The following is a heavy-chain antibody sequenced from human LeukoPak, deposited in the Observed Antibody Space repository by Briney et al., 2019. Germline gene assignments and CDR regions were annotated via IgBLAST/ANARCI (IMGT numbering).Heavy chain of an antibody. Sequence: SETLSFTCAVSGGSISNIYWSWIRQPPGKGLEWIGYIYYTGSTNYNPSLKSRVTMLIDTSKNHFSLTLTSVTAADTAVYYCARHLGAAGVLRFDPWGQGTLVTVSS. D-gene: IGHD3-3*01. CDR3: ARHLGAAGVLRFDP. CDR2: IYYTGST. CDR1: GGSISNIY. J-gene: IGHJ5*02. V-gene: IGHV4-59*08.